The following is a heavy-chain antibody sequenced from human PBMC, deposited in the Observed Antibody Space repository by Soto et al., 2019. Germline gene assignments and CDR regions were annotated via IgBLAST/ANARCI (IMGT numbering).Heavy chain of an antibody. D-gene: IGHD4-17*01. Sequence: GASVKVSCKASGGTFSSYAISWVRQAPGQGLEWMGGIIPIFGTANYAQKFQGRVTITADESTSTAYMELSSLRSEDTAVYYCAQGGGQERYGDYVVYYYGMDVWGQGTTVTVSS. J-gene: IGHJ6*02. V-gene: IGHV1-69*13. CDR1: GGTFSSYA. CDR3: AQGGGQERYGDYVVYYYGMDV. CDR2: IIPIFGTA.